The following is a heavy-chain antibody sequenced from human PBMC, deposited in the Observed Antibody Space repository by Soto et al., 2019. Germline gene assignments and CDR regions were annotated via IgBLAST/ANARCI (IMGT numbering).Heavy chain of an antibody. CDR3: ARVERQNCSGGSCFVDY. CDR2: INPSGGST. D-gene: IGHD2-15*01. CDR1: GYTFTSYY. J-gene: IGHJ4*02. Sequence: ASVKVSCKASGYTFTSYYMHWVRQAPGQGLEWMGIINPSGGSTSYAQKFQGRVTMTRDTSTSTVYMELSSLRSEDTAVYYCARVERQNCSGGSCFVDYWGQGTLVTVSS. V-gene: IGHV1-46*01.